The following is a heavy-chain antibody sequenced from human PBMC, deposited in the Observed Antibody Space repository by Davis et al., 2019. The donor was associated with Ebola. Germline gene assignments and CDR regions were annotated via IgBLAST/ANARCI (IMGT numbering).Heavy chain of an antibody. Sequence: MPSETLSLTCTVSGGSVSSGSYYWSWIRQPPGKGLEWIGYIYYSGSTNYNPSLKSRVTISVDTSKNQFSLKLSSVTAADTAVYYCARDTGVGATAGLDYWGQGTLVTVSS. V-gene: IGHV4-61*01. CDR2: IYYSGST. J-gene: IGHJ4*02. CDR3: ARDTGVGATAGLDY. D-gene: IGHD1-26*01. CDR1: GGSVSSGSYY.